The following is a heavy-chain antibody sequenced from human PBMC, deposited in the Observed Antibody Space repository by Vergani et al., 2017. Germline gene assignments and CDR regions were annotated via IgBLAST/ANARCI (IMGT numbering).Heavy chain of an antibody. CDR1: GGSISGTNW. Sequence: VKPPGTLSLTCAVSGGSISGTNWWSWVRQSPGKGLEWIGEIYHSGSTHYNPSLKSRVTISVDKSKNQFSLKLSSVTAADTAVYYCASNGYYFLDYWGRGTLVTVSS. CDR2: IYHSGST. D-gene: IGHD2/OR15-2a*01. V-gene: IGHV4-4*03. J-gene: IGHJ4*02. CDR3: ASNGYYFLDY.